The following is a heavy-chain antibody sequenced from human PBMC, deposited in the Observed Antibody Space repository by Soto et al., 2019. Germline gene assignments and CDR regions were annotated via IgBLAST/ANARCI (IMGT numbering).Heavy chain of an antibody. CDR2: IKSKTDGGTT. CDR1: GFTFSSYA. Sequence: PGGSLRLSCAASGFTFSSYAMSWVRQAPGKGLEWVGRIKSKTDGGTTDYAAPVKGRFTISRDDSKNTLYLQMNSLKTEDTAVYYCTTERSDFWSGYYYYYGMDVWGQGTTVTVSS. V-gene: IGHV3-15*01. J-gene: IGHJ6*02. D-gene: IGHD3-3*01. CDR3: TTERSDFWSGYYYYYGMDV.